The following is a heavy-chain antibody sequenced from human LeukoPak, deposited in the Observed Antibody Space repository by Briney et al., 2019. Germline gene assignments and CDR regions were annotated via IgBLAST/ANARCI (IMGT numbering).Heavy chain of an antibody. CDR1: GFTFSSYA. J-gene: IGHJ4*02. CDR2: ISGSGGST. D-gene: IGHD1-20*01. V-gene: IGHV3-23*01. Sequence: GGSLRLSCAASGFTFSSYAMSWVRQAPGKGLEWVSAISGSGGSTYYADSVKGRFTISRDNSKNTLYLQMNSLRAEDTAVYCCAKVDIPDGILTFFDYWGQGTLVTVSS. CDR3: AKVDIPDGILTFFDY.